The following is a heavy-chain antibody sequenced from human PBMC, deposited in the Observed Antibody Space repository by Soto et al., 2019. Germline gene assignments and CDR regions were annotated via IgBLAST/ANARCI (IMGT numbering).Heavy chain of an antibody. CDR2: MNPNSGNT. CDR3: ARLEWDCSSTSCYAPYYYYYMDV. CDR1: GYTFTSYD. D-gene: IGHD2-2*01. V-gene: IGHV1-8*01. J-gene: IGHJ6*03. Sequence: ASVKVSCKASGYTFTSYDINWVRQATGQGLEWMGWMNPNSGNTGYAQKFQGRVTMTRNTSISTAYMELSSLRSEETAVYYCARLEWDCSSTSCYAPYYYYYMDVWGKGTTVTVSS.